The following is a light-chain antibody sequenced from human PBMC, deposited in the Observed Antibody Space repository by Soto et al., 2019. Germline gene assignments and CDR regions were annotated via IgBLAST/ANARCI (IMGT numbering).Light chain of an antibody. CDR1: SSDVGGSKY. CDR2: EVR. V-gene: IGLV2-14*01. CDR3: SSKSSSGTLYV. J-gene: IGLJ1*01. Sequence: QSALTQPASVSVSPGQSITISCTGSSSDVGGSKYVSWYQQHPGKAPRLLIYEVRYRPSGVSNRFSGSKSGNTASLTVSGLQAEDEADYYCSSKSSSGTLYVFGTGTKVTVL.